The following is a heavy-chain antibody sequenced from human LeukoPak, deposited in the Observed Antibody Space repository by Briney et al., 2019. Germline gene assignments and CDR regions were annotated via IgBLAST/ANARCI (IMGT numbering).Heavy chain of an antibody. Sequence: ASVKVSCKASGYTFTSYYMHWVRQAPGQGLEWMGIINPSSGNTSYAQKFQGRVTMTTDTSTSTVYMELSSLRSADTAVYYCARDVEMATIYFDYWGQGTLVTVSS. CDR3: ARDVEMATIYFDY. D-gene: IGHD5-24*01. J-gene: IGHJ4*02. CDR1: GYTFTSYY. CDR2: INPSSGNT. V-gene: IGHV1-46*01.